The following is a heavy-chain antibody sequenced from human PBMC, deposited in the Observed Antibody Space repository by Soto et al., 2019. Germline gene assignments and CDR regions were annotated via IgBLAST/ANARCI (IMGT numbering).Heavy chain of an antibody. CDR1: GGSFNGYY. CDR2: IDHSGST. CDR3: ARAPDKYYFDS. Sequence: SETLSLTCAVYGGSFNGYYWTWIRQPPGKGPEWIGDIDHSGSTNYNPSLKSRVTIPVDTSKNQFSLKVRSVTAADMAVFYCARAPDKYYFDSWGQGTQVTVSS. V-gene: IGHV4-34*01. J-gene: IGHJ4*02.